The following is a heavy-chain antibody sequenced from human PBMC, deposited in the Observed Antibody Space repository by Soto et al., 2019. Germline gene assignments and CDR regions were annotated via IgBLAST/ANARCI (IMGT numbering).Heavy chain of an antibody. CDR3: AKDKAMTTAYYFDY. J-gene: IGHJ4*02. CDR2: VYYSGST. Sequence: PSETLSLTCIVSDGTIINYYWSWIRQPPGKGLEWIGYVYYSGSTNYNPSLKSRITISIDMPKNQFSLNLSSVTAADTAVYYCAKDKAMTTAYYFDYWGQGTLVTVSS. CDR1: DGTIINYY. V-gene: IGHV4-59*12. D-gene: IGHD4-17*01.